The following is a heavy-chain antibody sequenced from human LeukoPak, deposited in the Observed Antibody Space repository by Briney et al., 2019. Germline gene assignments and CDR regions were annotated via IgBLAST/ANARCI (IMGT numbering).Heavy chain of an antibody. Sequence: GGSLRLSCAASGFTFSSSAMSWVRQAPGKGLEWVSAVSGSGGSTYYADSVKGRFTISRDNSKNTLYLQMNSLRAEDTAVYYCAKGYYGSGNYNFVDYWGQGTLVTVSS. J-gene: IGHJ4*02. CDR1: GFTFSSSA. D-gene: IGHD3-10*01. CDR2: VSGSGGST. CDR3: AKGYYGSGNYNFVDY. V-gene: IGHV3-23*01.